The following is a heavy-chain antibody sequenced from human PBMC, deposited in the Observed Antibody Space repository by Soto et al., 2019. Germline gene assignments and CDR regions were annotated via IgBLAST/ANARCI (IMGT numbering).Heavy chain of an antibody. V-gene: IGHV3-23*01. Sequence: GGSLRLSCAGTGFTFSSYGMGWVRQAPGKVLEWVSTIRGRAGNANYADSVKGRFTISRDDSTNTVHLQMNSLRPEDTAVYYCAKHLWFGESVFDPRGQGTLVTVSS. CDR1: GFTFSSYG. CDR2: IRGRAGNA. J-gene: IGHJ5*02. D-gene: IGHD3-10*01. CDR3: AKHLWFGESVFDP.